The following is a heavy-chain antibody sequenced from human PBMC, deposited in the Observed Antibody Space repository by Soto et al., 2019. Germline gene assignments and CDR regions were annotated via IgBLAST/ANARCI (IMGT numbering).Heavy chain of an antibody. V-gene: IGHV4-39*01. CDR1: GGSISGSTYY. CDR2: INYSGIT. CDR3: VRELGGQSDP. J-gene: IGHJ5*02. D-gene: IGHD3-16*01. Sequence: QLQLQESGPGLVKPSETLSLTCTVSGGSISGSTYYWAWIRQPPGQGLEWIGSINYSGITFYRPSRKSRVTISVDTPKNQFSLRLTSVTAADTAVYYCVRELGGQSDPWGRGTLVTVSS.